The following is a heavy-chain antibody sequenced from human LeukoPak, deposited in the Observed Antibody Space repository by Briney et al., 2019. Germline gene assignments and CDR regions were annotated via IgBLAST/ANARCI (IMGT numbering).Heavy chain of an antibody. CDR1: GFTFSSYS. CDR3: AELGITMIGGV. J-gene: IGHJ6*04. V-gene: IGHV3-21*01. CDR2: ISSSSSYI. D-gene: IGHD3-10*02. Sequence: GGSLRLSCAASGFTFSSYSMNWVRQAPGKGLEWVSSISSSSSYIYYADSVRGRFTISRDNAKNSLYLQMNSLRAEDTAVYYCAELGITMIGGVWGKGTTVTISS.